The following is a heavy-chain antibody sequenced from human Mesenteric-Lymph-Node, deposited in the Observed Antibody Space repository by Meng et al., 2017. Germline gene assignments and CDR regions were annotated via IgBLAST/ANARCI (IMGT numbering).Heavy chain of an antibody. Sequence: GESLKISCAASGFTVSSNYMSWVRQAPGKGLEWVSVIYSGGSTYYADSVKGRFTISRDNSKNTLYLQMNSLRAEDTAVYYCAIQTPGSSWYNPYYYYYGMDVWGQGTTVTVSS. V-gene: IGHV3-66*02. J-gene: IGHJ6*02. CDR3: AIQTPGSSWYNPYYYYYGMDV. CDR1: GFTVSSNY. CDR2: IYSGGST. D-gene: IGHD6-13*01.